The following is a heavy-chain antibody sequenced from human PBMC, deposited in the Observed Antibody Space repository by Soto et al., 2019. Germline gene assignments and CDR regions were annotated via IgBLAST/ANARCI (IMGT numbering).Heavy chain of an antibody. J-gene: IGHJ4*02. D-gene: IGHD2-15*01. CDR1: GYTFTSYG. CDR3: ARLNVVVVAATSSGSFDY. CDR2: ISAYNGNT. Sequence: QVQLVQSGAEVKKPGASVKVSCKASGYTFTSYGISWVRQAPGQGLEWMGWISAYNGNTNYAQKLQGRVTMTTDTSTSTAYMELRSRRSDDTAVYYCARLNVVVVAATSSGSFDYWGQGTLVTVSS. V-gene: IGHV1-18*01.